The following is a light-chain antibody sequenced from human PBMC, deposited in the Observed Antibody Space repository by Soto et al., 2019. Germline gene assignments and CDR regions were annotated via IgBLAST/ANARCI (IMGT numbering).Light chain of an antibody. CDR1: QSISDW. CDR3: QQNNNYPLT. CDR2: KAS. J-gene: IGKJ4*01. Sequence: DIQMTQSPSTLSASVGDRVTITCRASQSISDWLAWYQQKPGKAPKLLIYKASNLEGGVPSRFSGSGSGTEFTLTISSLQPDDFATYYCQQNNNYPLTFGGGTKVEIK. V-gene: IGKV1-5*03.